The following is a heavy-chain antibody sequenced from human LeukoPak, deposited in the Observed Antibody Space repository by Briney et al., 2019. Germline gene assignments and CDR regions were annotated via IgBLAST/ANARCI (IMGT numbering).Heavy chain of an antibody. J-gene: IGHJ4*02. Sequence: GESLKISCKGSGYRFSNYWIAWVRQMPGKGLEWMGIVYPGDSEIRYSPSSHGQLTISGDKSISTAYLQWSSLKASDTAMYYCARHRGSYYSALDYWGQGTLVTVSS. CDR1: GYRFSNYW. V-gene: IGHV5-51*01. D-gene: IGHD1-26*01. CDR2: VYPGDSEI. CDR3: ARHRGSYYSALDY.